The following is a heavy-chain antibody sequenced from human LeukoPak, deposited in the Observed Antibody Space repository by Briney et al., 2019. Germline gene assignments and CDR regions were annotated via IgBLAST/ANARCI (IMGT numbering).Heavy chain of an antibody. CDR2: MNPNSGNT. D-gene: IGHD3-9*01. CDR1: GYTFTGYY. Sequence: GASVKVSCKASGYTFTGYYMHWVRQAPGQGLEWMGWMNPNSGNTGYAQKFQGRVTMTRNTSISTAYMELSSLRSEDTAVYYCARGRELRYFDWLSSRRFDYWGQGTLVTVSS. J-gene: IGHJ4*02. CDR3: ARGRELRYFDWLSSRRFDY. V-gene: IGHV1-8*02.